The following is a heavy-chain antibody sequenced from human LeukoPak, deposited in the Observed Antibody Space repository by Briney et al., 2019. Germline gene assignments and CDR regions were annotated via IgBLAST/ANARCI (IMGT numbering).Heavy chain of an antibody. J-gene: IGHJ4*02. CDR2: INWNGGST. V-gene: IGHV3-20*04. D-gene: IGHD6-19*01. CDR1: GFTFSSYW. CDR3: ARDRGGAVAGTFDY. Sequence: PGGSLRLSCAASGFTFSSYWMSWVRHAPGKGLEWVSGINWNGGSTDYADSVKGRFTISRDNAKNSLYLQMNSLRAEDTALYYCARDRGGAVAGTFDYWGQGTLVTVSS.